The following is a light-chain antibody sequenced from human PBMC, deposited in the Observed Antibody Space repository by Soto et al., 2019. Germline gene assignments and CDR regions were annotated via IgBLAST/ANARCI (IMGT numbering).Light chain of an antibody. J-gene: IGLJ3*02. Sequence: QSALTQPPSASGTPGQRVTISCSGSSSNIGSNTVNWYQQLPGTAPKLLIYSNNQRPSGVPDRFSGSKSGTSASLAISGLQSEDEADYYCAAWDDSLNEWVFGGGTKVTVL. V-gene: IGLV1-44*01. CDR2: SNN. CDR3: AAWDDSLNEWV. CDR1: SSNIGSNT.